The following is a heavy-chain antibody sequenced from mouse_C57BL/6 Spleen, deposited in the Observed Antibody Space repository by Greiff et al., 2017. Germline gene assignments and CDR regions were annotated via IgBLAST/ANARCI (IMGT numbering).Heavy chain of an antibody. V-gene: IGHV5-17*01. J-gene: IGHJ3*01. CDR3: ARPLYGSSSWFAY. CDR2: ISSGSSTI. D-gene: IGHD1-1*01. Sequence: EVMLVESGGGLVKPGGSLKLSCAASGFTFSDYGMHWVRQAPEKGLEWVAYISSGSSTIYYADTVKGRFTISRDNAKNTLFLQMTSLRSEDTAMYYCARPLYGSSSWFAYWGQGTLVTVSA. CDR1: GFTFSDYG.